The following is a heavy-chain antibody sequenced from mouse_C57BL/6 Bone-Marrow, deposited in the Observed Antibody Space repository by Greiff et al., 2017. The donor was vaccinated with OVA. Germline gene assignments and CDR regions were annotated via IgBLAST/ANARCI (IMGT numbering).Heavy chain of an antibody. V-gene: IGHV1-26*01. CDR2: INPNNGGT. CDR1: GYTFTDYY. D-gene: IGHD1-1*01. CDR3: ARGYVVARAY. J-gene: IGHJ3*01. Sequence: EVQLQQSGPELVKPGASVKISCKASGYTFTDYYMNWVKQSHGKSLEWIGDINPNNGGTSYNQKFKGKATLTVDKSSSTAYMELRSLTSEDSAVYYCARGYVVARAYWGQGTLVTVSA.